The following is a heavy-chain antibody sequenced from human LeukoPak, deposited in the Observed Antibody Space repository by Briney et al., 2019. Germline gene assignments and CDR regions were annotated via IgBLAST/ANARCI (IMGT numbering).Heavy chain of an antibody. D-gene: IGHD6-6*01. V-gene: IGHV3-21*01. CDR3: ARKKDSSSSFDY. Sequence: GGSLRLSCAASGFTFSSYGMSWVRQAPGKGLEWVSSISSSSSYIYYADSVKGRFTISRDNAKNSLYLQMNSLRAEDTAVYYCARKKDSSSSFDYWGQGTLVTVSS. J-gene: IGHJ4*02. CDR1: GFTFSSYG. CDR2: ISSSSSYI.